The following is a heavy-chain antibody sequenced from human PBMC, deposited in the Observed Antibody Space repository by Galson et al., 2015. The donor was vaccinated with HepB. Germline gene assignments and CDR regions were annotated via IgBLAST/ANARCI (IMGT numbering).Heavy chain of an antibody. D-gene: IGHD5-18*01. CDR2: IDWDDDK. J-gene: IGHJ4*02. V-gene: IGHV2-70*11. CDR3: ARMVGYRYFDY. Sequence: PALVKPTQTLTLTCTFSGFSLRTSGMSVSWIRQPPGKALEWLARIDWDDDKYYSTSLKTRLTISKDASKNRVVLTMTNMDPVDTATYYCARMVGYRYFDYWGQGTLVTVSS. CDR1: GFSLRTSGMS.